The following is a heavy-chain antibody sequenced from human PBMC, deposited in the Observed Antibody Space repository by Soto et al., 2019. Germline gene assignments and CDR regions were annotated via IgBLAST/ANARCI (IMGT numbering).Heavy chain of an antibody. CDR2: IYQSGSA. CDR3: ARGDSTVTSASQQFDY. D-gene: IGHD4-17*01. V-gene: IGHV4-30-2*01. Sequence: TLSLTCAVSGDSISSGGYSWSWIRQPPGKGLEWIGYIYQSGSAFYNPSLKSRATISVDTSKNHFSLKLSSLTAADTAVYYCARGDSTVTSASQQFDYWGPGTLVTVSS. CDR1: GDSISSGGYS. J-gene: IGHJ4*02.